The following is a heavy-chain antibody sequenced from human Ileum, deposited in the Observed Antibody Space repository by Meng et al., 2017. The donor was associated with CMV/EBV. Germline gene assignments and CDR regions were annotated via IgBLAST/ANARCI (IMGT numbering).Heavy chain of an antibody. D-gene: IGHD6-13*01. CDR3: ARRSSGLFDY. V-gene: IGHV4-30-4*08. J-gene: IGHJ4*02. CDR1: GGSISSGDYY. Sequence: QVQRKESGPGLVKPSQTLSLTCTVSGGSISSGDYYWTWIRQPPGKGLEWIGYIYYSGTTYYNPSLKSRVSISVDTSRNQFSLQLSSVTAADTAVYYCARRSSGLFDYWGQGILVTVSS. CDR2: IYYSGTT.